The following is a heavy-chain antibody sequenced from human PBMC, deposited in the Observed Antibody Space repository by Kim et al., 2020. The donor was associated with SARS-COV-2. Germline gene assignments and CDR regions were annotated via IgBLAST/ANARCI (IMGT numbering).Heavy chain of an antibody. Sequence: GGSLRLSCAASGFTFSNAWMSWVRQAPGKGLEWVGRIKSKTDGGTTDYAAPVKGRFTISRDDSKNTLYLQMNSLKTEDTAVYYCTTALEGGWYKGNDYWGQGTLVTVSS. D-gene: IGHD6-19*01. CDR1: GFTFSNAW. V-gene: IGHV3-15*01. CDR2: IKSKTDGGTT. J-gene: IGHJ4*02. CDR3: TTALEGGWYKGNDY.